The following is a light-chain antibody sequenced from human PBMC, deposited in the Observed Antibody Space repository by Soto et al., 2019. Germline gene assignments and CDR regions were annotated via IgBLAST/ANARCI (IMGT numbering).Light chain of an antibody. CDR1: SSDVGGYDY. CDR3: ISYSISAPYL. J-gene: IGLJ1*01. CDR2: EVN. V-gene: IGLV2-14*01. Sequence: QSVLTQPASVSGSPGQSITISCTGTSSDVGGYDYVSWYQLHPGKAPKLMVFEVNNRPSGVSYRFSGSKSGNTASLTISGLQAEDEADYFCISYSISAPYLFGTGTK.